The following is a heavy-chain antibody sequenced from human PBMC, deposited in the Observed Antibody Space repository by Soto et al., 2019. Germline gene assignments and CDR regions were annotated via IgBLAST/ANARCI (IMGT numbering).Heavy chain of an antibody. CDR3: TTIDFGVVINYYYYYMDV. CDR1: GVTVYISF. CDR2: IKSKTDGGTT. Sequence: VPHRVRSAACGVTVYISFVAGVRQETGKGLEWVGRIKSKTDGGTTDYAAPVKGRFTISRDDSKNTLYLQMNSLKTEDTAVYYCTTIDFGVVINYYYYYMDVWGKGTTVTVSS. J-gene: IGHJ6*03. D-gene: IGHD3-3*01. V-gene: IGHV3-15*01.